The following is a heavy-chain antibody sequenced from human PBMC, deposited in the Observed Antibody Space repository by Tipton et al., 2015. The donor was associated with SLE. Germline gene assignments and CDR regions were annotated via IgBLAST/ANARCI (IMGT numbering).Heavy chain of an antibody. CDR2: IKQDGSEK. D-gene: IGHD6-13*01. V-gene: IGHV3-7*01. J-gene: IGHJ4*02. Sequence: SLRLSCAASGFTFSSYWMSWVRQAPGKGLEWVANIKQDGSEKYYVDSVKGRSTISRDNAKNSLYLQMNSLRAEDTAVYYCARAEGIAAADDYWGQGTLSPSPQ. CDR3: ARAEGIAAADDY. CDR1: GFTFSSYW.